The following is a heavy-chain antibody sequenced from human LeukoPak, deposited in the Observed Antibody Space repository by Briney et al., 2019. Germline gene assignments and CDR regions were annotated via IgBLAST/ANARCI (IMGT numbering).Heavy chain of an antibody. D-gene: IGHD1-26*01. CDR3: ARRRGRYSGDAFDI. J-gene: IGHJ3*02. Sequence: GESLKISCKGSEYRFTSYWIGWVRQMPGKGLEWMGFIYPGDSDTRYSPSFQGQATISADKSMSTAYLQWSSLKASDTAMYYCARRRGRYSGDAFDIWGQGTMVTVSS. V-gene: IGHV5-51*01. CDR1: EYRFTSYW. CDR2: IYPGDSDT.